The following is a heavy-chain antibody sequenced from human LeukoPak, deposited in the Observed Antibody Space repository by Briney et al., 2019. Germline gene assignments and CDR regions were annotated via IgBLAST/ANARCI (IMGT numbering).Heavy chain of an antibody. CDR3: ARGGGSYYDNWFDP. D-gene: IGHD1-26*01. CDR1: GFTFSSYG. Sequence: PGGSLRLSCAASGFTFSSYGMHWVRQAPGKGLEWVAVIWYDGSNKYYADSVKGRFTISRDNSKNTLYLQMNSLRAEDTAVYYCARGGGSYYDNWFDPWGQGTLVTVSS. V-gene: IGHV3-33*01. J-gene: IGHJ5*02. CDR2: IWYDGSNK.